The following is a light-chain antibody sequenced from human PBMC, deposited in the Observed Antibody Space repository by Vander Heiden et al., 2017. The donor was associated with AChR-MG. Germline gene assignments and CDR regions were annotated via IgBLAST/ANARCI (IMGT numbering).Light chain of an antibody. V-gene: IGKV4-1*01. J-gene: IGKJ2*01. CDR1: QSVLYSSDNKNY. CDR3: RQYDSTPRT. Sequence: DIVMTQSPDSLAVSLGERATINCKSSQSVLYSSDNKNYLAWYQQKPGQPPKLLIYWASTRESGVPERFSGSGSGTDFTLTISSLQAEDVAVYYCRQYDSTPRTFGQGTKLEIK. CDR2: WAS.